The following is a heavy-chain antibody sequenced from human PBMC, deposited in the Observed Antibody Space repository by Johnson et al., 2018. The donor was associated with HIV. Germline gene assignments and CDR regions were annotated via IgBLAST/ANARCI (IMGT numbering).Heavy chain of an antibody. CDR1: GFTFDDYG. J-gene: IGHJ3*02. CDR2: INWNGGNT. V-gene: IGHV3-20*04. D-gene: IGHD4-23*01. Sequence: VQLVESGGGVVRPGGSLRLACAATGFTFDDYGMSWVRQGPGKGLEWVSGINWNGGNTDFADAVKGRFNVSRDNAKNSLYLQMNSLRVEDTAVYYCAKSPGKDHGGNSGAFDIWGQGTMVTVSS. CDR3: AKSPGKDHGGNSGAFDI.